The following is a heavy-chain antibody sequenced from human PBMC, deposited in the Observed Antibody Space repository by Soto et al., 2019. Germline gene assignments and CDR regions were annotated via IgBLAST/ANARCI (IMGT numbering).Heavy chain of an antibody. CDR1: GYTIINYA. CDR3: ARTPPGRSLESPHESDF. CDR2: INAGNGNT. J-gene: IGHJ4*02. V-gene: IGHV1-3*01. Sequence: ASVKVSCKTSGYTIINYAMHWVRQAPGQRPEWMGWINAGNGNTKYSQKFQDRVTITRDTSASTASMELSSLRSADAAVYYCARTPPGRSLESPHESDFWGQGTLVTVSS. D-gene: IGHD3-3*01.